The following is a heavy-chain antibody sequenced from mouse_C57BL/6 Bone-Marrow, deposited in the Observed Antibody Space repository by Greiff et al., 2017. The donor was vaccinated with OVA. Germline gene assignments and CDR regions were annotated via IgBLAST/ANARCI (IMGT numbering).Heavy chain of an antibody. V-gene: IGHV5-17*01. CDR1: GFTFSDYG. CDR2: ISSGSSTI. J-gene: IGHJ2*01. Sequence: EVKLMESGGGLVKPGGSLKLSCAASGFTFSDYGMHWVRQAPEKGLEWVAYISSGSSTIYYADTVKGRFTISRDNAKNTLFLQMPRLRSEDTAMYYCAPNFDYWGQGTTLTVSA. CDR3: APNFDY.